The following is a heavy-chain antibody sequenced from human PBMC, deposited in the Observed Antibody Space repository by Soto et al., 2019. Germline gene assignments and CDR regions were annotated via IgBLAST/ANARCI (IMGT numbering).Heavy chain of an antibody. Sequence: PGGSLRLSCAASGFTFSSYGIHWVRQAPGKVLEWVALISYDESKKYYADSVKGRFTISRDNSKNTLFLQMNSLRAEDTAVYYCAKVRGYVPNYYGMDVWGQGTTVTVSS. V-gene: IGHV3-30*18. CDR2: ISYDESKK. CDR3: AKVRGYVPNYYGMDV. D-gene: IGHD5-12*01. J-gene: IGHJ6*02. CDR1: GFTFSSYG.